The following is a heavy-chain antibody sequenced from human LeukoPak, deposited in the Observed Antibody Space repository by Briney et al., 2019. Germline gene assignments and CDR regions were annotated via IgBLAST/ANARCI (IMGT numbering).Heavy chain of an antibody. Sequence: ASVKVSCKASGYTFTSYYMHWVRQAPGQGLEWMGIINPSAGSTSYAQKFQGRVTMTRDTSTSTVYMELSSLRSEDTAVYYCARWREPPVGKYYFDYWGQGTLVTVSS. V-gene: IGHV1-46*01. D-gene: IGHD1-26*01. J-gene: IGHJ4*02. CDR3: ARWREPPVGKYYFDY. CDR1: GYTFTSYY. CDR2: INPSAGST.